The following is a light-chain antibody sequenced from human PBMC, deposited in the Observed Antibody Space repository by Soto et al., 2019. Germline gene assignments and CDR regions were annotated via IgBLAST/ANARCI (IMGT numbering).Light chain of an antibody. CDR1: TSNIGAGSD. CDR2: SNS. CDR3: QYFDTSLSGLRVIYV. V-gene: IGLV1-40*01. J-gene: IGLJ1*01. Sequence: QSVRTQPPSASRSPGQRGTISCTGTTSNIGAGSDIHWYQQLPGKAPKLLIYSNSHRPSGVPSRFSGSKSGTSASLAITGLQAEDGGDYYCQYFDTSLSGLRVIYVFGSGTKVTV.